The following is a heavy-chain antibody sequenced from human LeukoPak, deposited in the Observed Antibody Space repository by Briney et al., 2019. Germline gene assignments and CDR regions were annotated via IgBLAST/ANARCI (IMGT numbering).Heavy chain of an antibody. V-gene: IGHV3-48*03. Sequence: GGSLRLSCAASGFTFSSYEMNWVRQAPGKGLDGVSYISSSGSTIYYADSVKGRLTISRDNAKNPLYLQMNSLRAEDTAVYYCAELGITMIGGVWGKGTTVTISS. D-gene: IGHD3-10*02. CDR2: ISSSGSTI. J-gene: IGHJ6*04. CDR1: GFTFSSYE. CDR3: AELGITMIGGV.